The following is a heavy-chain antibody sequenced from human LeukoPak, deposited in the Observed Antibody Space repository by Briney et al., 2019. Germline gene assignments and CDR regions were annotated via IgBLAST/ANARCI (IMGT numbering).Heavy chain of an antibody. CDR3: ARDLAAGGTYPYY. CDR2: IYSDGST. CDR1: GFTVSSNY. Sequence: PGGSLRLSCAASGFTVSSNYMSWVRQAPGKGPEWVSVIYSDGSTYYADSVKGRFTISRDTSKNTLYLQMNSLRTEDTAVYYCARDLAAGGTYPYYWGQGTLVSVSS. J-gene: IGHJ4*02. V-gene: IGHV3-53*01. D-gene: IGHD6-13*01.